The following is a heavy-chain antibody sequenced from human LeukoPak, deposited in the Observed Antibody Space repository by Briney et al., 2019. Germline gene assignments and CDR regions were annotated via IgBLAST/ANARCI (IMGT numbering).Heavy chain of an antibody. J-gene: IGHJ4*02. CDR3: ATLHSDDY. CDR1: GYTPTESS. V-gene: IGHV1-24*01. D-gene: IGHD3-10*01. Sequence: GASVKVSCKVSGYTPTESSMHWVRQTPGKGLEWMGGFDPENGDTIYAQKFQSRVTMTEDTSTDTAYMELNSLRSEDTAVYYCATLHSDDYWGQGSLVTVSS. CDR2: FDPENGDT.